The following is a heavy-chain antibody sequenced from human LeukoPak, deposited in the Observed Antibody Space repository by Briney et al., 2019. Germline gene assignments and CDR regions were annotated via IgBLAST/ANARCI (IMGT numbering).Heavy chain of an antibody. Sequence: GASVKVSCKGSVGTFSSYAICWVRQAPRQGLEWVGGVIPIFGTANYAQTFQGRVTITADESTSTAYMELSSLRSEDTAVYYCARGREGAGSYGMDVWGQGTTVTVSS. CDR3: ARGREGAGSYGMDV. V-gene: IGHV1-69*13. J-gene: IGHJ6*02. CDR2: VIPIFGTA. D-gene: IGHD1-26*01. CDR1: VGTFSSYA.